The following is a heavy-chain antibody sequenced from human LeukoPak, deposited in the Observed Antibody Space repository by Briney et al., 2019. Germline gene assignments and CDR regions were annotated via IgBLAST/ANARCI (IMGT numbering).Heavy chain of an antibody. CDR2: FDPEDGET. Sequence: GASVKVSCKVSGYTLTELSMHWVRQAPGKGLEWMGGFDPEDGETIYAQKFQGRVTMTEDTSTDTAYMELSSLRSEDTAVYYCATDPQIPDTAMVTWHYWGQGTLVTVSS. CDR3: ATDPQIPDTAMVTWHY. J-gene: IGHJ4*02. V-gene: IGHV1-24*01. CDR1: GYTLTELS. D-gene: IGHD5-18*01.